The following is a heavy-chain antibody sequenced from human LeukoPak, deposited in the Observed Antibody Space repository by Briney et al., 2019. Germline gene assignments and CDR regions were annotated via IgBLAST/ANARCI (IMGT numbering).Heavy chain of an antibody. CDR2: IHHSGSRFETGST. CDR1: GFFIANNNY. CDR3: ARNASSGFFND. Sequence: SETLSLTCTVFGFFIANNNYWGSIRQSPGKGLEWMGVIHHSGSRFETGSTHYNPSFRGRISVSADPSKNHFSLTLRSVTAADTGVYFCARNASSGFFNDWSQGTLVTVSS. D-gene: IGHD6-19*01. J-gene: IGHJ1*01. V-gene: IGHV4-38-2*02.